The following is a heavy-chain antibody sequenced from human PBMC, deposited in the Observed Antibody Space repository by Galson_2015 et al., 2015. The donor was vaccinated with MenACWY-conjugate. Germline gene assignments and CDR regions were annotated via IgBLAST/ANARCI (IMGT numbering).Heavy chain of an antibody. Sequence: TLSLTCTVSGGSLESRTFYWGWIRQPPGKGLEWIGSIYFSGSTYYNSSLKSRVTISVDTSKNQFSLKVNSLTAADTAMYFCARDQWGKWFDPWGQGTQVTVSS. CDR3: ARDQWGKWFDP. J-gene: IGHJ5*02. CDR1: GGSLESRTFY. CDR2: IYFSGST. D-gene: IGHD1-26*01. V-gene: IGHV4-39*07.